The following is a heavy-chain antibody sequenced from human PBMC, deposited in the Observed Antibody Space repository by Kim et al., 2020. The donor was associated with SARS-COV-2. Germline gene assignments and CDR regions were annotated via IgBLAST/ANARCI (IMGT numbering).Heavy chain of an antibody. CDR3: ARDPVRLGIAAASAAFDI. V-gene: IGHV3-11*06. D-gene: IGHD6-13*01. J-gene: IGHJ3*02. Sequence: KGRFTISRDNAKNSLYLQMNSLRAEDTAMYYCARDPVRLGIAAASAAFDIWGQGTMVTVSS.